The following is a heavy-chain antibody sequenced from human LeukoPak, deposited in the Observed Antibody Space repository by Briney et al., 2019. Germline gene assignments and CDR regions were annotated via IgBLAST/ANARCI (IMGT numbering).Heavy chain of an antibody. CDR1: GFTFSSYS. D-gene: IGHD3-3*01. J-gene: IGHJ6*03. CDR3: ARDLYYDFWSGYFPPYYYYYMDV. CDR2: ISSSSSYI. V-gene: IGHV3-21*01. Sequence: GGSLRLSCAASGFTFSSYSMNWVRQAPGKGLEWVSSISSSSSYIYYADSVKGRFTISRDNAKNSLYLQMNSLRAEDTAVYYCARDLYYDFWSGYFPPYYYYYMDVWGKGTTVTVSS.